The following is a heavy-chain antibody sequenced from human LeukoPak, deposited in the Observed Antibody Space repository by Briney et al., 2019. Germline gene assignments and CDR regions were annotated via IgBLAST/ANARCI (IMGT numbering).Heavy chain of an antibody. V-gene: IGHV4-38-2*02. J-gene: IGHJ4*02. Sequence: SETLSLTCTVSGYSITSAYYWGWIRQPPGKGLEWIGSFFLKGSTYYNPSLKSRVTISVDTSKNQFSLTLSSVTASDTAVYYCARVARCTSCFDVDYWGQGTLVTVSS. CDR1: GYSITSAYY. CDR2: FFLKGST. D-gene: IGHD2-2*01. CDR3: ARVARCTSCFDVDY.